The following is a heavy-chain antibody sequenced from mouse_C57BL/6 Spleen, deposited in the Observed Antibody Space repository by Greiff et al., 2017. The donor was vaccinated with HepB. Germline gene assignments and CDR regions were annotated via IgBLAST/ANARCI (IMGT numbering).Heavy chain of an antibody. Sequence: QVQLQQSGAELVRPGASVTLSCKASGYTFTDYEMHWVKQTPVHGLEWIGAIDPETGGTAYNQKFKGKAILTADKSSSTAYMELRSLTSEDSAVYDCTREGCITTVVDSWGQGTLVTVSA. J-gene: IGHJ3*01. CDR3: TREGCITTVVDS. CDR1: GYTFTDYE. CDR2: IDPETGGT. D-gene: IGHD1-1*01. V-gene: IGHV1-15*01.